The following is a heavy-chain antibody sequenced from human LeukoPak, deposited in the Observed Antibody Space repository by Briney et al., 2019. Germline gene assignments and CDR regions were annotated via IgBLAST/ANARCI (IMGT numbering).Heavy chain of an antibody. V-gene: IGHV3-23*01. J-gene: IGHJ4*02. D-gene: IGHD1-14*01. Sequence: LSLTCTVSGGSISSGDYYWRWIRQPPGKGLEWVSAISGGGVNTYYADSVKGRFTISRDNSKNTLFLQMNSLRADDTAVYYCAKGPLTEVAGTTWDYWGQGTLVTVSS. CDR3: AKGPLTEVAGTTWDY. CDR2: ISGGGVNT. CDR1: GGSISSGDYY.